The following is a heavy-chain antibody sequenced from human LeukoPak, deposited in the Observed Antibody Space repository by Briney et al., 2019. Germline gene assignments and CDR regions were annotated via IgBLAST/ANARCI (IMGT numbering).Heavy chain of an antibody. D-gene: IGHD3-10*01. CDR1: GFTVSSNY. CDR3: LQYDSGNT. J-gene: IGHJ5*02. CDR2: IKKDGSDK. V-gene: IGHV3-7*01. Sequence: PGGSLRLSCAASGFTVSSNYMSWVRQAPGKGLEWVANIKKDGSDKYYVDSVKGRFTVSRDNAKKSLYLQMNSLRVEDTAVYYCLQYDSGNTWGQGTLVTVSS.